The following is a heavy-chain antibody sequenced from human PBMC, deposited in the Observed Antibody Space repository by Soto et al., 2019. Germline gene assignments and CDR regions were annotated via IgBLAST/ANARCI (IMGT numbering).Heavy chain of an antibody. V-gene: IGHV2-5*02. CDR1: GFSLSSTRMA. D-gene: IGHD6-19*01. CDR3: AHIVVAGLGYYFDY. CDR2: IYWDDDK. J-gene: IGHJ4*02. Sequence: QITLKESGPTLVKPTQTLTLTCTFSGFSLSSTRMAVGWIRQPPGKALEWLALIYWDDDKRYSPFLKSRLTSTKDTSKNQVVLTISNMDPVDTARYYCAHIVVAGLGYYFDYWGQGTLVTVSS.